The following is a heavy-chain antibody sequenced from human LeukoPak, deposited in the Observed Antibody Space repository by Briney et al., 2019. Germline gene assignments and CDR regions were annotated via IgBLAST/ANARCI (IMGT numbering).Heavy chain of an antibody. D-gene: IGHD1-1*01. V-gene: IGHV3-48*03. J-gene: IGHJ6*02. CDR1: GFTFSSYG. CDR2: ISSSGSTI. CDR3: ARDGRNGDYGYYGMDV. Sequence: PGGSLRLSCAASGFTFSSYGMNWVRQAPGKGLEWVSYISSSGSTIYYADSVKGRFTISRDNAKNSLYLQMNSLRAEDTAVYYCARDGRNGDYGYYGMDVWGQGTTVTVSS.